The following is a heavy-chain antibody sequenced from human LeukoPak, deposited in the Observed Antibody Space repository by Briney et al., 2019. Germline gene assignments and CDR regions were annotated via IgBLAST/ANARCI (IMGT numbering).Heavy chain of an antibody. CDR3: TRMTTEHDY. J-gene: IGHJ4*02. CDR1: GVSFDDYY. D-gene: IGHD4-11*01. CDR2: INHSGYT. Sequence: PSETLSLTCAVSGVSFDDYYWGWVRQTPGKGLEWLGEINHSGYTNDSPSLKSRVTLSIDTSRKQFSLNLRSVTVADAGIYYCTRMTTEHDYWGQGTLVTVSS. V-gene: IGHV4-34*01.